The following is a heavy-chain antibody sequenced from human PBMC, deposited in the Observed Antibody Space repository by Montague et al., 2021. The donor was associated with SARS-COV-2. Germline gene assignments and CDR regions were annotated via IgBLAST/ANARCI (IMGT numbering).Heavy chain of an antibody. D-gene: IGHD4-17*01. V-gene: IGHV4-61*02. CDR1: GGSISSGSYY. CDR2: IYTSGTA. J-gene: IGHJ4*02. CDR3: ASVYTVTYYFDY. Sequence: TLSLTCTVSGGSISSGSYYWSWIRQPAGKELVWIGRIYTSGTADYSFSLKSRVTISVDTSKNQFSLKLSSVTAADTAVYYCASVYTVTYYFDYWGRGTLVTVSS.